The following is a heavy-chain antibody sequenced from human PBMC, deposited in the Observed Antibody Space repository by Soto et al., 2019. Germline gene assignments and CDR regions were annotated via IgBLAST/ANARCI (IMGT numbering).Heavy chain of an antibody. CDR2: IYPTGTT. CDR3: ARPPPGPSPRWVL. Sequence: QLQLRESGSGLVKPSETLSLTCTVSVGSISSGCYSWSWIRQSPEKCLEWIGCIYPTGTTYYHPALKSRVTISVDTSRNQFSLNLTAVTSADTAVYYCARPPPGPSPRWVLWGQGIKVTVSS. D-gene: IGHD3-16*01. J-gene: IGHJ6*01. CDR1: VGSISSGCYS. V-gene: IGHV4-30-2*06.